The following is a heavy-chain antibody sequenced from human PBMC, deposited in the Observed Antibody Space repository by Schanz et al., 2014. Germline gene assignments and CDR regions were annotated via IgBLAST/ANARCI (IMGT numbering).Heavy chain of an antibody. Sequence: VQLVDSGGGLVQPGGSLRLSCGSSGFTFSPYWMHWVRQAPGKGLVWVSRINGDGSNTNYADSVKGRFTMSRDNAKNSLYLEMNSLRAEDTALYYCARDRRNADLDYWGQGTLVNVSS. D-gene: IGHD1-1*01. CDR3: ARDRRNADLDY. CDR2: INGDGSNT. V-gene: IGHV3-74*01. CDR1: GFTFSPYW. J-gene: IGHJ4*02.